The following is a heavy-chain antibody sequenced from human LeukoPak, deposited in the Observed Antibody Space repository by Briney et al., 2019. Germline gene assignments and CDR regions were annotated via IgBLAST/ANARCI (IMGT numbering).Heavy chain of an antibody. CDR3: ARDLSGITMVRGVILGY. Sequence: SVKVSCKASGYTFTSYGISWVRQAPGQGLEWMGGIIPIFSTANYAQKFQGRVTITADESTSTAYMELSRLRSDDTAVYYCARDLSGITMVRGVILGYWGQGTLVTVSS. V-gene: IGHV1-69*13. J-gene: IGHJ4*02. CDR1: GYTFTSYG. CDR2: IIPIFSTA. D-gene: IGHD3-10*01.